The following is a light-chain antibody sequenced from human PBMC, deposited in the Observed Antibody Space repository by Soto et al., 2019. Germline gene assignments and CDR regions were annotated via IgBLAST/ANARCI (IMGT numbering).Light chain of an antibody. Sequence: QSALTQPASVSGSPGQSITISCTGTSSDVGGYNYVSWYQQHPGKAPKLMIYEVSNRPSGVSDRFSGPRSGNTASLTISGLQAEDESDYYCISYTSSSTWVFGGGTKLTVL. CDR2: EVS. CDR1: SSDVGGYNY. J-gene: IGLJ3*02. V-gene: IGLV2-14*01. CDR3: ISYTSSSTWV.